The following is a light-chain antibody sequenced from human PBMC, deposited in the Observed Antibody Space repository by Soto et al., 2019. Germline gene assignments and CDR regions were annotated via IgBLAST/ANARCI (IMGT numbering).Light chain of an antibody. CDR3: QQYNNWPSLT. CDR1: QSISSW. Sequence: MTQSPSTLSASVGDRVTITCRASQSISSWLAWYQQKPGQAPRLLIYGASTWATGLPARFSGSGSGTEFTLTISSLQSEDFAVYYCQQYNNWPSLTFGGGTKVDIK. CDR2: GAS. J-gene: IGKJ4*01. V-gene: IGKV3-15*01.